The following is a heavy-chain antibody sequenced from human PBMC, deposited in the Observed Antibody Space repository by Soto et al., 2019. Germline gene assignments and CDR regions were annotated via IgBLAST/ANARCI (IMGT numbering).Heavy chain of an antibody. CDR2: IYYDGSNK. D-gene: IGHD4-17*01. Sequence: QVQLVESGGGVVQPGRSLRLSCAASGFTFSTYGMHWVRQAPGKGLEWVAVIYYDGSNKYYADSVKGRFTISRDNSKNTRYLQMNSLRAENADVYCRASVFTPYGDTLGYGGQGTLVTVSS. CDR3: ASVFTPYGDTLGY. V-gene: IGHV3-33*01. CDR1: GFTFSTYG. J-gene: IGHJ4*02.